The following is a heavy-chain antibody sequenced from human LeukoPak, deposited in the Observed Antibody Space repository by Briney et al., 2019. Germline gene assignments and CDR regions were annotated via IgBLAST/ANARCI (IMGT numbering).Heavy chain of an antibody. D-gene: IGHD3-22*01. CDR1: GFTFSSYE. CDR2: ISSSGSTI. J-gene: IGHJ4*02. Sequence: GGSLRLSCAASGFTFSSYEMNWVRQAPGKGLEWVSYISSSGSTICYADSVKGRFTIFRDNAKNSLYLQMNSLRAEDTAVYYCARDNSRDSSGYDYWAQGPLVTVSS. V-gene: IGHV3-48*03. CDR3: ARDNSRDSSGYDY.